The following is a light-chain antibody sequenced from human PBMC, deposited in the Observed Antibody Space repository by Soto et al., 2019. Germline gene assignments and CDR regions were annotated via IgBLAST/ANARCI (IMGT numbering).Light chain of an antibody. CDR1: QSISSW. Sequence: DIQMTQSPSTLSASVGDRVTITCRASQSISSWLAWYQQKPGKAPKLLIYKASSLESGVPSRFSGSGSGTEFTLTISSLQPDDFATYYCQQYKSYWTFGQGTNVDIK. CDR3: QQYKSYWT. CDR2: KAS. V-gene: IGKV1-5*03. J-gene: IGKJ1*01.